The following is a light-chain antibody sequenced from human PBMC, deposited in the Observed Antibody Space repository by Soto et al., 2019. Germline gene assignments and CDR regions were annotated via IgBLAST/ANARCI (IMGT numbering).Light chain of an antibody. CDR2: RAS. CDR3: QQYGSSPGT. V-gene: IGKV3-20*01. Sequence: EVVLTQSPATLYLSPWERATLSCRASQSVSRNLAWYQQKPGQAPRLLIYRASTRATGIPARFSGSGSGTDFSLSISSLQPEDFAVYYCQQYGSSPGTFGQGTKVDIK. J-gene: IGKJ1*01. CDR1: QSVSRN.